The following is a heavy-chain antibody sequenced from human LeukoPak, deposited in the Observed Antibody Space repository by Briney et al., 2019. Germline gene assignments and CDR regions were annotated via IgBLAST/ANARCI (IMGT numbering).Heavy chain of an antibody. CDR2: IYSSGST. CDR3: ARESYSSGWYKDY. D-gene: IGHD6-19*01. J-gene: IGHJ4*02. Sequence: SETLSLTCTVSGGSISSYYWSWIRQPAGKGQEWIGRIYSSGSTNYNPSLKSRVTMSVDTSKNQFSLNLSSLTAADTAFYYCARESYSSGWYKDYWGQGILVTVSS. V-gene: IGHV4-4*07. CDR1: GGSISSYY.